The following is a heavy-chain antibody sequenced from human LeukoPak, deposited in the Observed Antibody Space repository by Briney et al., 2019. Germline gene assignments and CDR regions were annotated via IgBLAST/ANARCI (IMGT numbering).Heavy chain of an antibody. J-gene: IGHJ4*02. Sequence: SETLSLTCTVAGGSISSYYWSWIRQPAGNGLEWIGRIYTSGSTNYNPSLKSRVTMSVDTSKNQFSLKLSSVTAADTAVYYCATYSSSSSLDYWGQGNPVTVSS. CDR3: ATYSSSSSLDY. CDR2: IYTSGST. CDR1: GGSISSYY. V-gene: IGHV4-4*07. D-gene: IGHD6-6*01.